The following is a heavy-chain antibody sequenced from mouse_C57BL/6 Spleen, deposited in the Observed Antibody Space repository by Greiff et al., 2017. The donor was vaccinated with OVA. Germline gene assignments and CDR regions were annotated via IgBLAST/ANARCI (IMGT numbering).Heavy chain of an antibody. Sequence: VKLMESGPELVRPGVSVKISCKGSGYTFTDYAMHWVKQSHAKSLEWIGVISTYYGDASYNQKFKDKATMTVDKSSSTAYMERARLTSEDSAVYYCARKSAVVAFDYWGQGTTLTVSS. D-gene: IGHD1-1*01. J-gene: IGHJ2*01. CDR3: ARKSAVVAFDY. CDR2: ISTYYGDA. CDR1: GYTFTDYA. V-gene: IGHV1-67*01.